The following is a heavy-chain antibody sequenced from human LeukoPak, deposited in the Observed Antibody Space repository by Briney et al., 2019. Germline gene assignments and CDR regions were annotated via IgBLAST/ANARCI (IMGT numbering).Heavy chain of an antibody. CDR3: ARDIAVAGYDGLYVRPGGY. CDR1: GYSFTSYG. J-gene: IGHJ4*02. Sequence: ASVKVSCKASGYSFTSYGITWVRQAPGQGLEWMGWINVNKGKTKYAEKLQGRVTMTEDTSTNTVYMDLTSLRSDDTAVYYCARDIAVAGYDGLYVRPGGYWGQGTLVTVSS. CDR2: INVNKGKT. V-gene: IGHV1-18*01. D-gene: IGHD6-19*01.